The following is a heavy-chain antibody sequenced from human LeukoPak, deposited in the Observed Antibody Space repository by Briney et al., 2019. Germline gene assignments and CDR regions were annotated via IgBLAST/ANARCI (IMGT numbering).Heavy chain of an antibody. J-gene: IGHJ4*02. CDR3: ARARHDSSGYYRFDY. Sequence: GESLKISCKGSGYIFTTYWIGWGRQLPGKGLEWMGIIYPGDSDTRYSPSFQGQVTISADKSISTAYLQWSSLKASDTAMYYCARARHDSSGYYRFDYWGQGTLVTVSS. V-gene: IGHV5-51*01. CDR1: GYIFTTYW. D-gene: IGHD3-22*01. CDR2: IYPGDSDT.